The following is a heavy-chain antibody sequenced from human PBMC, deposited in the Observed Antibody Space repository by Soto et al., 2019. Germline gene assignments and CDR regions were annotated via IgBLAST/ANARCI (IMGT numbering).Heavy chain of an antibody. CDR2: ISHTGSA. V-gene: IGHV4-39*01. Sequence: SETLSVSYTVSGGSISGDDYYWSWIRQPPGKGLEWIGTISHTGSAYYNPSLESRVAISVDTSKNQFSLNLDSVTAADTAVYYCARLAYDTNGYNVYGDDAFALWGQGTMVTVSS. J-gene: IGHJ3*01. D-gene: IGHD3-22*01. CDR3: ARLAYDTNGYNVYGDDAFAL. CDR1: GGSISGDDYY.